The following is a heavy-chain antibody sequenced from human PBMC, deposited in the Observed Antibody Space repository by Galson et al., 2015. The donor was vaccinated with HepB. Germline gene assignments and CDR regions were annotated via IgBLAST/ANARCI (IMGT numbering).Heavy chain of an antibody. V-gene: IGHV1-24*01. Sequence: SVKVSCKVSGYTLTELPMHWVRQAPGKGLEWMGGFDPEDGETIYAQKFQGRVTMTEDTSTDTAYMELSSLRSEDTAVYYCATDQVVGATVLDYWGQGTLVTVSS. CDR3: ATDQVVGATVLDY. CDR1: GYTLTELP. D-gene: IGHD1-26*01. CDR2: FDPEDGET. J-gene: IGHJ4*02.